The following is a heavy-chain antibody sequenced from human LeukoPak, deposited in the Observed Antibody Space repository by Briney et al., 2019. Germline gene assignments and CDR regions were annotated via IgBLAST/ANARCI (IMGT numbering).Heavy chain of an antibody. CDR1: GFTFNRYR. CDR2: ISYDGRYQ. CDR3: ARMMTDFDGSGHDIQRGAFDI. Sequence: GGSLRLSCAASGFTFNRYRLHWVRQAPGKGLEWVAVISYDGRYQFYADSVKGRFTVSRGNSKNTLSLQMNSLRAEDTAVYHCARMMTDFDGSGHDIQRGAFDIWGQGTMVTVS. V-gene: IGHV3-30*04. J-gene: IGHJ3*02. D-gene: IGHD3-22*01.